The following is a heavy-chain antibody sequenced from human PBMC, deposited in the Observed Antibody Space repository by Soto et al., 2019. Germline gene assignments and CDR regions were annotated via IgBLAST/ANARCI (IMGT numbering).Heavy chain of an antibody. J-gene: IGHJ3*02. D-gene: IGHD3-22*01. CDR3: ARSPYDSSGYYLTMRAFDI. V-gene: IGHV1-69*13. CDR1: GGTFSSYA. CDR2: IIPIFGTA. Sequence: SVKVSCKASGGTFSSYAISCVRQAPGQGLEWMGGIIPIFGTANYAQKFQGRVTITADESTSTAYMELSSLRSEDTAVYYCARSPYDSSGYYLTMRAFDIWGQGTMVTVSS.